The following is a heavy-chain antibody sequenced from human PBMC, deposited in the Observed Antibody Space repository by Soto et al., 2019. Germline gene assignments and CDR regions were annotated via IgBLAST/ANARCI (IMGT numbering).Heavy chain of an antibody. CDR2: INIYGGGT. CDR3: ARALYYYDNSGLAF. Sequence: QVHLEQSGPEVKKPGASVKVSCKASGYTFTSYGISWVRLAPGQGLEWMGWINIYGGGTNYAQKYQDRFTMTRDTSTHTVYLEMRSLTSDDTAIYYCARALYYYDNSGLAFWGQGTLVTVSS. CDR1: GYTFTSYG. V-gene: IGHV1-18*01. D-gene: IGHD3-22*01. J-gene: IGHJ4*02.